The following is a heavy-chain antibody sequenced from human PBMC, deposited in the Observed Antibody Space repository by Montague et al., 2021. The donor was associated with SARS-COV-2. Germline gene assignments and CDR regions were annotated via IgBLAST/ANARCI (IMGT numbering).Heavy chain of an antibody. CDR1: DGSITSDNYY. CDR2: IFSSGNT. V-gene: IGHV4-61*02. CDR3: AGVRFNAWHYFDY. D-gene: IGHD2/OR15-2a*01. Sequence: TLSLTCTVSDGSITSDNYYWSWKPQPAGKGLVWNRRIFSSGNTNYNLSLPGRVTISLDTTEIQLSLKLNSATAADTAIFYCAGVRFNAWHYFDYWGPGTLVTVSS. J-gene: IGHJ4*02.